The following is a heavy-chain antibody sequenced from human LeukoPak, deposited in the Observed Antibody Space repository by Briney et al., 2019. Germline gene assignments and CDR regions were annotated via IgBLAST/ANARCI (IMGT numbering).Heavy chain of an antibody. D-gene: IGHD6-19*01. CDR2: IYYSGST. J-gene: IGHJ6*03. CDR1: GGSISSYY. CDR3: ASTGYSSVQPYYYYYYMDV. V-gene: IGHV4-59*12. Sequence: SETLSLTCTVSGGSISSYYWSWIRQPPGKGLEWIGYIYYSGSTNYNPSLKSRVTMSVDTSKNQFSLKLSSVTAADTAVYYCASTGYSSVQPYYYYYYMDVWGKGTTVTVSS.